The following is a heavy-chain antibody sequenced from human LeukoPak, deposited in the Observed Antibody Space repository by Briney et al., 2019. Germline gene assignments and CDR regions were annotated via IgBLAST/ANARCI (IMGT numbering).Heavy chain of an antibody. V-gene: IGHV3-64*01. CDR2: ISSKGDYT. Sequence: GSLRHSCAASGFTFSTYAMHWVRQAPGKGLEYVAAISSKGDYTHYANSVKGRFTISRDNSKNTLYLEMGSLRAEDMAVYYCARPSSSGWYAPFFWGQGTLVTVSS. J-gene: IGHJ4*02. CDR1: GFTFSTYA. CDR3: ARPSSSGWYAPFF. D-gene: IGHD6-19*01.